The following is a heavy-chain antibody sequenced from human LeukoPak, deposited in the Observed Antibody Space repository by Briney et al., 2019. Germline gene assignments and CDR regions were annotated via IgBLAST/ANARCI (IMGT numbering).Heavy chain of an antibody. CDR2: IKQDGSEK. CDR1: GFTFSSYW. Sequence: PGGSLRLSCAASGFTFSSYWMSWVRQAPGKGLGWVANIKQDGSEKYYVDSVKGRFTISRDNAKNSLYLQMNSLRAEDTAVYYCARGAPLRFLEWLLYFDYWGQGTLVTVSS. J-gene: IGHJ4*02. V-gene: IGHV3-7*01. CDR3: ARGAPLRFLEWLLYFDY. D-gene: IGHD3-3*01.